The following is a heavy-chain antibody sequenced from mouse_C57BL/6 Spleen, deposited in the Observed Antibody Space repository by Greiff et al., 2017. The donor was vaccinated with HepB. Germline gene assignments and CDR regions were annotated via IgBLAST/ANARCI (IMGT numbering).Heavy chain of an antibody. Sequence: VQLQQSGPELVKPGASVKISCKASGYTFTDYYMNWVKQSHGKSLEWIGDINPNNGGTSYNQKFKGKATLTVDKSSSTAYMELRSLTSEDSAVYYCARSMGSSWYFDYWGQGTTLTVSS. CDR3: ARSMGSSWYFDY. CDR1: GYTFTDYY. V-gene: IGHV1-26*01. D-gene: IGHD1-1*01. J-gene: IGHJ2*01. CDR2: INPNNGGT.